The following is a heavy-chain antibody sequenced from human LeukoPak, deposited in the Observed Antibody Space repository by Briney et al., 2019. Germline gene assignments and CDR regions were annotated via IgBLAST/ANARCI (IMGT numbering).Heavy chain of an antibody. D-gene: IGHD5-12*01. Sequence: PGGSLRLSCAASGFTFSGSAMHWVRQASGKGLEWVGRIGSKANSYATAYAASVKGRFTISRDDSKNTAYQQMNSLKPEATAVYYCTSPGMVATRDYWGQGPLVTVSS. V-gene: IGHV3-73*01. CDR3: TSPGMVATRDY. J-gene: IGHJ4*02. CDR1: GFTFSGSA. CDR2: IGSKANSYAT.